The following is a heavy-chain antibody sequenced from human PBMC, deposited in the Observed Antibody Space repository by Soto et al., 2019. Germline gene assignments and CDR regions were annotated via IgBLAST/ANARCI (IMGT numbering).Heavy chain of an antibody. CDR1: GGALSSGDYY. CDR2: IYYSVNT. CDR3: ARGSGYDFWSGPTNALAI. V-gene: IGHV4-30-4*08. Sequence: SETLSLTCTVSGGALSSGDYYWSWIRQPPGKGLEWIGYIYYSVNTYYNPSLKSRVSTPVDTSKNQLSLKLSSVTAADTAVYYCARGSGYDFWSGPTNALAIWGQGIMVTVSS. J-gene: IGHJ3*02. D-gene: IGHD3-3*01.